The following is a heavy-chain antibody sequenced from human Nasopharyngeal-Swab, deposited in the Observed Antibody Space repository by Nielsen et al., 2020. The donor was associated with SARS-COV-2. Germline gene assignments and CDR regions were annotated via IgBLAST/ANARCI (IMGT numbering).Heavy chain of an antibody. CDR3: ARHIPNGRADFYN. CDR2: IDEDGNKK. V-gene: IGHV3-7*04. J-gene: IGHJ4*02. D-gene: IGHD1-26*01. CDR1: GFTFGNHW. Sequence: GESLKISCAASGFTFGNHWMTWVRQAPGKGLEWVADIDEDGNKKYYVDSVKGRFTISRDNAKTSLYLQMNSLSGDDTAVYFCARHIPNGRADFYNWGPGTPVIVSS.